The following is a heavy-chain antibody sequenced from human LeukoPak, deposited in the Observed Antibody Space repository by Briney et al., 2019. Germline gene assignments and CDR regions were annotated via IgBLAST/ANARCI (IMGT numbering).Heavy chain of an antibody. D-gene: IGHD6-13*01. V-gene: IGHV4-59*01. CDR1: IDSITNYY. Sequence: SETLSLTCSVPIDSITNYYLSWVRQPPGKGLEWIGFIYHSGSTNKNPSLTTRVNMSVDTSKTQITLRLSSVTAADTAVYYCAREEGIAAAGALEYWGQGILVTVSS. CDR3: AREEGIAAAGALEY. J-gene: IGHJ4*02. CDR2: IYHSGST.